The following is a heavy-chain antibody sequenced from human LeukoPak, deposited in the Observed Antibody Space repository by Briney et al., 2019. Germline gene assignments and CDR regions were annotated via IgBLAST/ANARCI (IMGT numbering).Heavy chain of an antibody. CDR2: IYYSGST. V-gene: IGHV4-59*01. CDR1: GGSISSYY. J-gene: IGHJ5*02. Sequence: SETLCLTCTVSGGSISSYYWSWIRQPPGKGLEWIGYIYYSGSTNYNPSLKSRVTISVDTSKNQFSLKLSSVTAADTAVYYCARGEGPLLWFGDPPGWFDPWGQGTLVTVSS. CDR3: ARGEGPLLWFGDPPGWFDP. D-gene: IGHD3-10*01.